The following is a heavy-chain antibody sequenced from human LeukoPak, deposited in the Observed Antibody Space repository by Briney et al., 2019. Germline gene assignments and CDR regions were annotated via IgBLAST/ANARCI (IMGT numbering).Heavy chain of an antibody. V-gene: IGHV3-23*01. CDR3: ARVIRQQLVTYYYGMDV. CDR2: ISGGGGST. Sequence: GGSLRLSCAASGFTFSSYAMSWVRQAPGKGLEWVSAISGGGGSTYYADSVKGRFTISRDNSKNTLYLQMNSLRAEDTAVYYCARVIRQQLVTYYYGMDVWGQGTTVTVSS. J-gene: IGHJ6*02. D-gene: IGHD6-13*01. CDR1: GFTFSSYA.